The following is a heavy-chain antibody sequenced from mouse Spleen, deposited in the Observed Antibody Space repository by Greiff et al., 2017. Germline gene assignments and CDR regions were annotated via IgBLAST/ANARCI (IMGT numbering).Heavy chain of an antibody. D-gene: IGHD1-1*01. Sequence: QVQLQQSGPELVKPGASVKLSCKASGYTFTSYDINWVKQRPGQGLEWIGWIYPRDGSTKYNEKFKGKATLTVDTSSSTAYMELHSLTSEDSAVYFCARKNLGYGSSYWYFDVWGTGATVTVSS. CDR1: GYTFTSYD. CDR2: IYPRDGST. CDR3: ARKNLGYGSSYWYFDV. V-gene: IGHV1-85*01. J-gene: IGHJ1*03.